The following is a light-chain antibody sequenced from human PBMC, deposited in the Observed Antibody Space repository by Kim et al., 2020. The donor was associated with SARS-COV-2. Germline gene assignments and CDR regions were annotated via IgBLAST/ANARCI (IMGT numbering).Light chain of an antibody. CDR1: HNIGIN. V-gene: IGKV3-20*01. Sequence: FPGESATLSGRASHNIGINLTWYQQKPGQAPRLLIYGASSRATGIPDRFSGSGSGTDFTLTISRLEPEDFAVYYCQQYGSSPRITFGQGTRLEIK. CDR3: QQYGSSPRIT. J-gene: IGKJ5*01. CDR2: GAS.